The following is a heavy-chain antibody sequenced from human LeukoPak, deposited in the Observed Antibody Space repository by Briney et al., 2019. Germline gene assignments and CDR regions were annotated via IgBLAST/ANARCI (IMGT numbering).Heavy chain of an antibody. Sequence: GGSLRLSCVASGFTLSHYTMHWVRQAPGKGLEWVAVILYDGSNKNYADSVKGRFTISRDDSKNTLYLQMNSLRAEDTAMYYCARDGLTGKTDGTLDSWGQGTLVTVSS. CDR2: ILYDGSNK. J-gene: IGHJ4*02. V-gene: IGHV3-30-3*01. CDR1: GFTLSHYT. D-gene: IGHD1-20*01. CDR3: ARDGLTGKTDGTLDS.